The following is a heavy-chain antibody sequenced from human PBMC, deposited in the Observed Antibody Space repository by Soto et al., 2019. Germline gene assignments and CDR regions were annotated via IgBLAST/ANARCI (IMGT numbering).Heavy chain of an antibody. V-gene: IGHV1-58*01. D-gene: IGHD3-3*01. J-gene: IGHJ4*02. CDR3: AAGIFWSGYYFDY. Sequence: ASVKVSCKASGFTFTSSAVQWVRQARGQRLEWIGWIVVGSGNTNYAQKFQERVTITRDMSTSTAYMELSSLRSEDTAVYYCAAGIFWSGYYFDYWGQGTLVTGSS. CDR1: GFTFTSSA. CDR2: IVVGSGNT.